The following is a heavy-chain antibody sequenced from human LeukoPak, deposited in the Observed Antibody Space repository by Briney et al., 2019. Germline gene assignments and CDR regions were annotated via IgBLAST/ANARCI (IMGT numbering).Heavy chain of an antibody. CDR1: GYTFTVYY. CDR2: INPNSGGT. CDR3: ARDSSPYYYYYMDV. J-gene: IGHJ6*03. Sequence: ASVTVSFKASGYTFTVYYMDWVRQAPGQGREWMGWINPNSGGTNYAQKFQGRVTMTRDTSITTAYMELSRLRSDDTAVYYCARDSSPYYYYYMDVWGKGTTVTVSS. V-gene: IGHV1-2*02. D-gene: IGHD6-6*01.